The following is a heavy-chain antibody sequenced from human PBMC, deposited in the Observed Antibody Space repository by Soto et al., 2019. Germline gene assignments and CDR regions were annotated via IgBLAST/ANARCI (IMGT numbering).Heavy chain of an antibody. Sequence: SETLSLTCAVSGGSISSRNWRSWVRQQPGKGLEGIGEIFHNGNHNYNPSLKRRVTISVDKSKRQFCLNVTYVTAADTAVYFGPRPPLIVVLPSSSRFYFDHWRQRSLVAVSS. V-gene: IGHV4-4*02. CDR1: GGSISSRNW. CDR2: IFHNGNH. J-gene: IGHJ4*02. CDR3: PRPPLIVVLPSSSRFYFDH. D-gene: IGHD2-2*01.